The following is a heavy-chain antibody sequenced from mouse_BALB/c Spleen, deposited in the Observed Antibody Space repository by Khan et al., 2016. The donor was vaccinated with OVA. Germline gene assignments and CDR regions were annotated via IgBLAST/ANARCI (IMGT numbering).Heavy chain of an antibody. CDR3: ARRGLRWDFDY. V-gene: IGHV1-7*01. Sequence: VQLQESGAELAKPGASVKMSCKASGYTFINYWLLWVKQRPGQGLEWIGYINPSTGYTEYNQNFKDKATFTADKSSSTAYMQLSSLTSEDSAVYYCARRGLRWDFDYWGQGTTLTVAS. CDR2: INPSTGYT. CDR1: GYTFINYW. D-gene: IGHD1-1*01. J-gene: IGHJ2*01.